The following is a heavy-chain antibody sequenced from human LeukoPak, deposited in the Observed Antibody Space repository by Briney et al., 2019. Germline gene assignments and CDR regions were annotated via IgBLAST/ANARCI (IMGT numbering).Heavy chain of an antibody. J-gene: IGHJ4*02. Sequence: GGSLRLSCAASGFTFSSYGMHWVRQAPGKGLEWVAFIRYDGSNKYYADSVKGRFTISRDNSKNTLYLQMNSLRAEDTAVYYCAKINLRDIVVVVEYTNYFDYWGQGTLVTVSS. CDR2: IRYDGSNK. CDR3: AKINLRDIVVVVEYTNYFDY. CDR1: GFTFSSYG. D-gene: IGHD2-15*01. V-gene: IGHV3-30*02.